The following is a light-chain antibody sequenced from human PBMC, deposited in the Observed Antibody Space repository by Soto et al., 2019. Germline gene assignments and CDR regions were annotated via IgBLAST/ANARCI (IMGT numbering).Light chain of an antibody. Sequence: IVLTQSPGTLSLSPGERATLSFRASQSVSSSYLAWYQQKPGQAPRLLIYGASSRATGIPDRFSGSGSGTDFTLTISRLEPEDFAVYYCQQYGSSPTITFGQGTRLEIK. J-gene: IGKJ5*01. CDR3: QQYGSSPTIT. CDR1: QSVSSSY. CDR2: GAS. V-gene: IGKV3-20*01.